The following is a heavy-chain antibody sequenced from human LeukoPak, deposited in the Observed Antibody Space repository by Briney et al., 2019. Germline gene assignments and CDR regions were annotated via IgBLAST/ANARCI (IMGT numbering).Heavy chain of an antibody. D-gene: IGHD5-18*01. CDR1: GYTFTSYG. CDR2: ISAYNGNT. Sequence: ASVKVSCKASGYTFTSYGISWVRQAPGQGLERMGWISAYNGNTNYAQKLQGRVTMTTDTSTSTAYMELRSLRSDDTAVYYCARVVDTAMVTKGWFDPWGQGTLVTVSS. V-gene: IGHV1-18*01. J-gene: IGHJ5*02. CDR3: ARVVDTAMVTKGWFDP.